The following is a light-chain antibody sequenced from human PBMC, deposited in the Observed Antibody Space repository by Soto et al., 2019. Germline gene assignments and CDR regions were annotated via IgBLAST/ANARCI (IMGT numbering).Light chain of an antibody. CDR2: GVS. V-gene: IGKV3-20*01. Sequence: IVLTQSPGTLSLSPGERATVSCRASRSVSSNYIAWYQHKPAQAPRLLIYGVSSRATGIPDRFSGSGSGTDFTLTISRLEPEDFAVYYCQQYGSSPYTFGQGTKLEIK. CDR3: QQYGSSPYT. CDR1: RSVSSNY. J-gene: IGKJ2*01.